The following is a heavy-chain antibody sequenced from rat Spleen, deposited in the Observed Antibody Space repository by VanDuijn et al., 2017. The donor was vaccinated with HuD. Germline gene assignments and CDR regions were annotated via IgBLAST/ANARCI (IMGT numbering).Heavy chain of an antibody. D-gene: IGHD1-6*01. J-gene: IGHJ2*01. CDR2: ISPSGGT. V-gene: IGHV5-19*01. CDR3: ATRGNVYYGLTY. CDR1: GFTFSNYG. Sequence: EVQLVESGGDLVQTGRSLKLSCAASGFTFSNYGIHWIRQAPTKGLEWVASISPSGGTYYRDSVKGRFTISRDNAKSTLYLQMDSLRSEDTATYYCATRGNVYYGLTYWGQVVMVTVSS.